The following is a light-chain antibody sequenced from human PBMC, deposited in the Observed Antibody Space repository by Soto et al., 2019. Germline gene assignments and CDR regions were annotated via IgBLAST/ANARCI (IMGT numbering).Light chain of an antibody. V-gene: IGKV3-20*01. J-gene: IGKJ1*01. CDR3: QQYGSSGT. CDR2: GAS. CDR1: QSVSNNY. Sequence: EIVLTQSPGTLSLSPGERATLSCRASQSVSNNYLAWYQQKPGQAPRLLIYGASNRATGIPDRFSGSGSGTNFPLTISRLDPEDFAVYYCQQYGSSGTFGQGTKVEIK.